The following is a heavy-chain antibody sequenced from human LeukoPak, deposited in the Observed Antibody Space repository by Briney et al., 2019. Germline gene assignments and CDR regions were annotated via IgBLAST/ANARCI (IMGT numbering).Heavy chain of an antibody. CDR1: GYTFTSYD. D-gene: IGHD5-12*01. CDR3: ARGRSTGYPYYFEY. CDR2: MNPNSGST. V-gene: IGHV1-8*03. Sequence: APVKVSCKASGYTFTSYDINWVRQATGHGLEWLAWMNPNSGSTGYAQKFQGRVTITRNTSISTAYMELSGLRSEDTAVYYCARGRSTGYPYYFEYWGQGTLVTVSS. J-gene: IGHJ4*02.